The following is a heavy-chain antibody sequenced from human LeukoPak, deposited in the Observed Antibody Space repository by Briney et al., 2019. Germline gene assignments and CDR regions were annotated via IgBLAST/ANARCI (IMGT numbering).Heavy chain of an antibody. J-gene: IGHJ6*02. CDR1: GGSISSSSYY. CDR2: IYYSGST. D-gene: IGHD6-13*01. Sequence: PSETLSLTCTVSGGSISSSSYYWGWIRQPPGKGLEWIGSIYYSGSTYYNPTLKSRITISVYTSKNQFSLKLSSVTAADTAVYYCAREQQLTTFYYYGMDVWGQGTTVTVSS. CDR3: AREQQLTTFYYYGMDV. V-gene: IGHV4-39*01.